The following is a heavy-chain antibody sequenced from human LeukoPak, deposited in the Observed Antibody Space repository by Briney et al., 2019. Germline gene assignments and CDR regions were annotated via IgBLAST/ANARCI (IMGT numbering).Heavy chain of an antibody. CDR2: MNPNSGNT. V-gene: IGHV1-8*01. J-gene: IGHJ6*02. CDR3: AGYYYYYGMDV. Sequence: RQATGQGLEWMGWMNPNSGNTGYAQKFQGRVTMTRNTSISTAYMELSSLRSEDTAVYYCAGYYYYYGMDVWGQGTTVTVSS.